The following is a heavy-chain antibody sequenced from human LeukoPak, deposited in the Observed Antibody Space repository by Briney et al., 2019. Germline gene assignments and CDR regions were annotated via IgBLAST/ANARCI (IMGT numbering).Heavy chain of an antibody. CDR1: GGSISSYY. CDR2: IYYTGNT. D-gene: IGHD6-6*01. V-gene: IGHV4-59*08. CDR3: ARLSTRTSIDY. Sequence: ASETLSLTCTVSGGSISSYYWSWIRQPPGKGLGWIGYIYYTGNTNHNPSLKSRVTIPLDTSKNQFSLSLTSVTGADTAVYYCARLSTRTSIDYWGRKTLVTVSS. J-gene: IGHJ4*02.